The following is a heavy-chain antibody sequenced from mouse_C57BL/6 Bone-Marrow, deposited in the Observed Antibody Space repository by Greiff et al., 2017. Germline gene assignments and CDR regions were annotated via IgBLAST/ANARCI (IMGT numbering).Heavy chain of an antibody. J-gene: IGHJ3*01. CDR3: ARGVYSNYGAY. CDR2: IYPSDGET. CDR1: GYTFTSYW. V-gene: IGHV1-61*01. Sequence: QVQLQQPGAELVRPGSSVKLSCKASGYTFTSYWMDWVKQRPGQGLEWIGNIYPSDGETHYNQQFKDKATLTVDKSSSPAYMQLSSLTSENSAVYYCARGVYSNYGAYWGQGTLVTGSA. D-gene: IGHD2-5*01.